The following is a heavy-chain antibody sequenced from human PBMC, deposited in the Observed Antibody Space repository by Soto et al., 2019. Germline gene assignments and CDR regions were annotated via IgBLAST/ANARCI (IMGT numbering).Heavy chain of an antibody. CDR3: ASAIPLWSTRADAS. CDR1: GFTFRNFD. Sequence: QVQLVESGGGVVQPGRSLRLSCAASGFTFRNFDMHWVRQAPGKGLEWVALISYDERKTYYADSVKGRFTISRDNSENRLYLQMKSLRGVDSDVYFCASAIPLWSTRADASWGRGTLVTVSP. D-gene: IGHD2-21*01. CDR2: ISYDERKT. V-gene: IGHV3-30*03. J-gene: IGHJ4*02.